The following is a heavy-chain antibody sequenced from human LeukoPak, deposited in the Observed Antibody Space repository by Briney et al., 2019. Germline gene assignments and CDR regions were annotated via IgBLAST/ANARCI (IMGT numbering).Heavy chain of an antibody. D-gene: IGHD2-21*02. V-gene: IGHV1-2*02. J-gene: IGHJ6*03. CDR1: GYTFTGYY. Sequence: ASVKVSCKASGYTFTGYYMHWVRQAPGQGLEWMGWINPNSGGTNYAQKFQGRVTMTRDTSISTAYMELSRLRSDDTAVYYCAREHFPTHLAYCGGDCYSTYYYYYMDVWGKGTTVTVSS. CDR3: AREHFPTHLAYCGGDCYSTYYYYYMDV. CDR2: INPNSGGT.